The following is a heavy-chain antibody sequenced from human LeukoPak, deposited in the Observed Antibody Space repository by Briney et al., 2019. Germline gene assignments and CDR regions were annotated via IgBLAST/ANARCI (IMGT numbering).Heavy chain of an antibody. J-gene: IGHJ6*03. CDR3: ARDGFLRWLQSFYYMDV. V-gene: IGHV1-2*02. D-gene: IGHD5-24*01. CDR1: GYTITNNY. Sequence: GASVKVSCKASGYTITNNYMHWVRQAPGQGLEWMGWINPNSGGTNYAQKFQGRVTMTRDTSISTAYVELSRLRSDDTAVYYCARDGFLRWLQSFYYMDVWGKGTTVTVSS. CDR2: INPNSGGT.